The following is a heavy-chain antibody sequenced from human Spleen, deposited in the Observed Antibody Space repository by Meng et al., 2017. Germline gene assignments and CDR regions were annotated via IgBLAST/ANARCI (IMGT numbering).Heavy chain of an antibody. CDR2: INNSEST. CDR3: VRGLLGGTGWYWGLVY. J-gene: IGHJ4*02. V-gene: IGHV4-34*01. D-gene: IGHD6-19*01. CDR1: AGPFSGYY. Sequence: QVQLQLRAAGPLTPPALPSIISAFYAGPFSGYYWSWIRQSPGKGLEWIGEINNSESTNSNPSLKIRVTMSVDTCRNQFARTLNSVTAAGTAVYYCVRGLLGGTGWYWGLVYWGQGTLVTVSS.